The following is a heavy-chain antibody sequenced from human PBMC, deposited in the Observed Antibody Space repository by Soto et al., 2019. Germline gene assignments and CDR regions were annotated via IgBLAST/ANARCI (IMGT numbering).Heavy chain of an antibody. J-gene: IGHJ5*02. CDR3: ATTSWKRLAWFDP. CDR2: VYYTGGT. V-gene: IGHV4-39*01. CDR1: GDSISSNSYY. Sequence: PFETLSLTCTVSGDSISSNSYYWSCIRQSPGKGLEWIGSVYYTGGTYYNPSLRSRDPSLKSRVTVSIDTSKNQFSLRLNSVTAADTAIYYCATTSWKRLAWFDPWGQGTLVTVSS. D-gene: IGHD2-2*01.